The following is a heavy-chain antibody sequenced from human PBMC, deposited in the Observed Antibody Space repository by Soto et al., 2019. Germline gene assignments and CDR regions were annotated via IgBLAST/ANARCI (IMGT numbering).Heavy chain of an antibody. CDR1: GGSISSGGYY. J-gene: IGHJ4*01. Sequence: QVQLQESGPGLVKPSQTLSLTCTVSGGSISSGGYYWSWIRQHPGTGLEWIGYISYSGSTYYNPSLISRATISVDTSKNLFSLILNSVTAADTAVYYCARGVLHWGQGTLVTVSS. V-gene: IGHV4-31*03. CDR2: ISYSGST. CDR3: ARGVLH.